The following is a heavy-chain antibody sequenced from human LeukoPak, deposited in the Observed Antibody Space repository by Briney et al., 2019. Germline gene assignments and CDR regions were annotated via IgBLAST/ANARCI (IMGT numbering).Heavy chain of an antibody. V-gene: IGHV1-8*03. CDR2: MNPNSGNT. Sequence: ASVKVSCKASGYTFTSYNINWVRQATGQGLEWMGWMNPNSGNTGYAQKFQGRVTITRNTSISTAYMELSSLRSEDTAVYYCARSHISAAGYYFDYWGQGTLVTVSS. D-gene: IGHD6-13*01. CDR3: ARSHISAAGYYFDY. J-gene: IGHJ4*02. CDR1: GYTFTSYN.